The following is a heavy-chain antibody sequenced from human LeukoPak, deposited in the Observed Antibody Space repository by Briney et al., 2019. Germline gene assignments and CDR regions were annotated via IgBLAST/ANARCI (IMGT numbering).Heavy chain of an antibody. CDR1: GFTFSSYS. CDR3: ARQNGAGYYYYFDS. V-gene: IGHV3-48*01. Sequence: PGGSLRLSCAASGFTFSSYSMNWVRQTPGKGLEWVSYISSSSSSIYHADSVKGRFTISRDNAKNSLYLQMNSLRAEDTAVYYCARQNGAGYYYYFDSWGQGTLVTVSS. CDR2: ISSSSSSI. D-gene: IGHD3-22*01. J-gene: IGHJ4*02.